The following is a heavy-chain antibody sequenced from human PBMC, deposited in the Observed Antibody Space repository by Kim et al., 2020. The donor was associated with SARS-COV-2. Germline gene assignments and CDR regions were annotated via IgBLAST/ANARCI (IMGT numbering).Heavy chain of an antibody. CDR3: ARAAWDYYDSSPHVWGRGHYFDY. CDR1: GGSISSSSYY. J-gene: IGHJ4*02. CDR2: IYYSGST. Sequence: SETLSLTCTVSGGSISSSSYYWGWIRQPPGKGLEWIGSIYYSGSTYYNPSLKSRVTISVDTSKNQFSLKLSSVTAADTAVYYCARAAWDYYDSSPHVWGRGHYFDYWGQGTLVTVSS. V-gene: IGHV4-39*07. D-gene: IGHD3-22*01.